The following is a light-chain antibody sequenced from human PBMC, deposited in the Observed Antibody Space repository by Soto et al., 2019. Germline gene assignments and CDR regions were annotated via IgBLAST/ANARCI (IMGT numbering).Light chain of an antibody. CDR3: QQSYSSPRT. CDR1: QSISNY. J-gene: IGKJ1*01. CDR2: TTS. V-gene: IGKV1-39*01. Sequence: DIQMTQSPSSLSSSVGDRVTITCRASQSISNYLNWYKQKPGKAPKLLIYTTSNLQSGVPSRFSGSGSGTDFTLTISSLQPEDFETYYCQQSYSSPRTFGQGTKVDIK.